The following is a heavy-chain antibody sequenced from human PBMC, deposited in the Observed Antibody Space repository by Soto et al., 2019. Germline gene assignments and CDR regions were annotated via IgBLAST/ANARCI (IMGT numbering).Heavy chain of an antibody. Sequence: GGSLRLSCAASGFTFSDHYMDWVRQAPGKGLEWVGRTRNKANSYTTEYAASVKGRFVISRDDSKNSLYLQMNSLKTEDTAVYYCARGRAGTRVPSFDYWGQGTLVTVSS. J-gene: IGHJ4*02. V-gene: IGHV3-72*01. CDR3: ARGRAGTRVPSFDY. D-gene: IGHD1-7*01. CDR1: GFTFSDHY. CDR2: TRNKANSYTT.